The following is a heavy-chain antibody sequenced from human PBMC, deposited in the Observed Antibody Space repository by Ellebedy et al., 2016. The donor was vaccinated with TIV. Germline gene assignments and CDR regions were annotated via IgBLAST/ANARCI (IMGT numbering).Heavy chain of an antibody. J-gene: IGHJ5*01. CDR3: ARNPPTYNWVDS. Sequence: PSETLYLTCTVSGGSIRRSSYYWGWIRQPPGKGLEWIGNVYYSGNTDYNPSLKSRVTISVDTSKNQFSLKLRSVTAADTAVYYCARNPPTYNWVDSWGQGTLVTVSS. CDR2: VYYSGNT. CDR1: GGSIRRSSYY. V-gene: IGHV4-39*01.